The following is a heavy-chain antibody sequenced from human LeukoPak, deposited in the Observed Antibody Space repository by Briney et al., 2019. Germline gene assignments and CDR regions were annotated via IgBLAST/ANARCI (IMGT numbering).Heavy chain of an antibody. Sequence: QSGGSLRLSCAASGFTLRSYGMHWVRQAPGKGLEWVAVIWHSGREEHYADSVKGRFTISRDDSKNTLYLQMNSLRTEDTAVYYCAKATGRYYYYSMDVWGKGATVTVSS. CDR2: IWHSGREE. J-gene: IGHJ6*03. CDR3: AKATGRYYYYSMDV. CDR1: GFTLRSYG. V-gene: IGHV3-30*02. D-gene: IGHD1-14*01.